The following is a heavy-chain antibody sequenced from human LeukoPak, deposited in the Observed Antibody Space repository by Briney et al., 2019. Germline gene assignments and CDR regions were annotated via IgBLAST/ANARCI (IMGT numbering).Heavy chain of an antibody. D-gene: IGHD3-3*01. J-gene: IGHJ4*02. CDR1: GGPISSYY. Sequence: SETLSLTCTVSGGPISSYYWSWIRQPPGKGLEWIGYIYYSGSTYYNPSLKSRVTISVDTSKNQFTLKLSSVTAADTAVYYCAREDDFWSGYRLWGQGTLVTVSS. V-gene: IGHV4-30-4*08. CDR2: IYYSGST. CDR3: AREDDFWSGYRL.